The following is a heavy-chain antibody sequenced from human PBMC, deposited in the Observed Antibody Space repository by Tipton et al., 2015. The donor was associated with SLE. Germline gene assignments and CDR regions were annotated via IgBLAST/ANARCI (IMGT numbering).Heavy chain of an antibody. Sequence: TLSLTCSVSGGSISSYYWIWVRQSPGKGLEWIGEIYHSGSTNYNPSLKSRVTISIDKSKNQYSLKLSSVTAADTAVYYCARVPPPGLYSSSSTDYYLDYWGQGTLVTVSS. J-gene: IGHJ4*02. CDR2: IYHSGST. D-gene: IGHD6-6*01. V-gene: IGHV4-4*02. CDR1: GGSISSYY. CDR3: ARVPPPGLYSSSSTDYYLDY.